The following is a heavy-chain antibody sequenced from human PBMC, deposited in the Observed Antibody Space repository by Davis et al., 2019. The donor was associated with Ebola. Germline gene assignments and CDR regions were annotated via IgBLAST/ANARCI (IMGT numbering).Heavy chain of an antibody. CDR1: GFTFYRYE. J-gene: IGHJ4*02. CDR2: ISYDGSNK. Sequence: GESLKISCAASGFTFYRYEMNWVRQAPGKGLEWVAVISYDGSNKYYADSVKGRFTISRDNSKNTLYLQMNSLRAEDTAVYYCARAAWGPNYYFDYWGQGTLVTVSS. D-gene: IGHD7-27*01. V-gene: IGHV3-30*03. CDR3: ARAAWGPNYYFDY.